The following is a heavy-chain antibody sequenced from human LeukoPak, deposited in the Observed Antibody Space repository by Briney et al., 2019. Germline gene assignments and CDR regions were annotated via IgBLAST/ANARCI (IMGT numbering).Heavy chain of an antibody. CDR1: GYTLTELS. J-gene: IGHJ4*02. CDR2: FDPEDGET. D-gene: IGHD6-13*01. CDR3: ATVRIAAAGNPFDY. V-gene: IGHV1-24*01. Sequence: ASVKVSCKVSGYTLTELSLNWVRKAPGKGLEGMGGFDPEDGETIYAQKFQGRVAMTEDTSTDTAYMELSSLRSEDTAVYYCATVRIAAAGNPFDYWGQGTLVTVSS.